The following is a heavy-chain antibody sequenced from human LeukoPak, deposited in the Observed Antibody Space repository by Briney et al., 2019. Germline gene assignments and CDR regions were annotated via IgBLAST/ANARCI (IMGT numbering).Heavy chain of an antibody. Sequence: GGSLRLSCAASGFTFSSYSMNWVRQAPGKGLEWVSSISSSSSYIYYADSVKGRFTISRDNAKNSLYLQMNSLRAEDTAVYYCARDQVQWLVKEVWFDPWGQGTLVTVSS. CDR2: ISSSSSYI. CDR1: GFTFSSYS. V-gene: IGHV3-21*01. J-gene: IGHJ5*02. D-gene: IGHD6-19*01. CDR3: ARDQVQWLVKEVWFDP.